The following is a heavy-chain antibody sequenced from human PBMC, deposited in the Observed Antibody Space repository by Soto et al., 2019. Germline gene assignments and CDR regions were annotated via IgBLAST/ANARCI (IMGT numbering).Heavy chain of an antibody. CDR1: GGSTSRDY. Sequence: PSETLSLTCSVSGGSTSRDYWSWIRRPPGKGLEWSGYISYSGITNYNPSLKSRVTISGDTSKNQFSLKLSSVTAADTAVYYCARGRDDCGGDCYLFFYWGPGTLVTVSS. J-gene: IGHJ4*02. CDR3: ARGRDDCGGDCYLFFY. D-gene: IGHD2-21*02. CDR2: ISYSGIT. V-gene: IGHV4-59*01.